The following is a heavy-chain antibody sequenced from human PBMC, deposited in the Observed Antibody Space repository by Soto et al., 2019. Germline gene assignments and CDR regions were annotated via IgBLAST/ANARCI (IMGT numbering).Heavy chain of an antibody. D-gene: IGHD3-10*01. CDR1: GFTFSSYA. J-gene: IGHJ4*02. CDR3: AKERSRMVRGVIMGGTGLIDY. V-gene: IGHV3-23*01. CDR2: ISGSGGST. Sequence: GGSLRLSCAASGFTFSSYAMSWVRQAPGKGLEWVSAISGSGGSTYYADSVKGRFTISRDNSKNTLYLQMNSLRAEDTAVYYCAKERSRMVRGVIMGGTGLIDYWGQGTLVTVSS.